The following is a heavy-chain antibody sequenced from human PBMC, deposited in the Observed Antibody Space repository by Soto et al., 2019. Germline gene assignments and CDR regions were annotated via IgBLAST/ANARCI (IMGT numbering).Heavy chain of an antibody. D-gene: IGHD3-10*01. Sequence: QLQLQESGSGLVKPSQTLSLTCAVSGGSITSGNTYSWSWIRQPPGKGLEWIGSISHTGSTSYNPSLKSRVSMSVDKSTNQFSLKLSSVTAADMAVYYCARAVTPYFGTWFDPWGQGTLVTVSS. CDR2: ISHTGST. V-gene: IGHV4-30-2*01. CDR1: GGSITSGNTYS. J-gene: IGHJ5*02. CDR3: ARAVTPYFGTWFDP.